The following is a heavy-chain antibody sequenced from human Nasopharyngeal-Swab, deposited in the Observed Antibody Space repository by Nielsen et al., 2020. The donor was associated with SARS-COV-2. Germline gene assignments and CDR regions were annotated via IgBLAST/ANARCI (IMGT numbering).Heavy chain of an antibody. CDR2: IKQDGSEK. D-gene: IGHD6-13*01. CDR3: AKTRGSWYFNY. V-gene: IGHV3-7*01. J-gene: IGHJ4*02. Sequence: VRQAPGKGLEWVANIKQDGSEKYYVDSVKGRFTISRDNAKNSLYLQMNSLRAEDTDVYYCAKTRGSWYFNYWGQGTLVTVSS.